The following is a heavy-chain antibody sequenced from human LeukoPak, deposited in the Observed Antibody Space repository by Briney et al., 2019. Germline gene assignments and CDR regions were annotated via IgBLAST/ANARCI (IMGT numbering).Heavy chain of an antibody. V-gene: IGHV1-46*01. Sequence: ASVKVSCKASGYTFTNYYMNWVRQAPGLELEWMGIIHPSGGSTSYAQKFQGRVTVTRDTSTSTVYMELSSLRSEDTAMYYCAREGEIGYDLSDYWGQGTLVTVSS. D-gene: IGHD5-12*01. CDR3: AREGEIGYDLSDY. CDR2: IHPSGGST. J-gene: IGHJ4*02. CDR1: GYTFTNYY.